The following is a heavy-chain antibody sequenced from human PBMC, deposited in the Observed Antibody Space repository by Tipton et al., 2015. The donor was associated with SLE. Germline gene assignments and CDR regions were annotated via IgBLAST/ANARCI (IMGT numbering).Heavy chain of an antibody. Sequence: TLSLTCAVYGGSFGGYYWSWIRQPPGKGLEWIGEIDLSGSTNYNPPLKSRVTISLGPSSNEFSLKLNSVTAADTAVYYCARLIAAAGTWWFDPWGQGTLVTVSS. CDR1: GGSFGGYY. J-gene: IGHJ5*02. CDR3: ARLIAAAGTWWFDP. CDR2: IDLSGST. D-gene: IGHD6-13*01. V-gene: IGHV4-34*01.